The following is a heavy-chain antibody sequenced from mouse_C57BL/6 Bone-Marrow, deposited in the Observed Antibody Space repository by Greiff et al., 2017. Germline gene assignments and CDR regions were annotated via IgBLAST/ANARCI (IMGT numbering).Heavy chain of an antibody. D-gene: IGHD1-1*01. CDR2: IYPGSGST. J-gene: IGHJ1*03. V-gene: IGHV1-55*01. Sequence: QVQLQQPGAELVKPGASVKMSCKASGYTFTSYWITWVKQRPGQGLEWIGDIYPGSGSTNYNEKFKSKATLTVDTSSSTAYMQLSSLTSEDSAVYYCAREGPTVVGSHWYFDVWGTGTTVTVSS. CDR3: AREGPTVVGSHWYFDV. CDR1: GYTFTSYW.